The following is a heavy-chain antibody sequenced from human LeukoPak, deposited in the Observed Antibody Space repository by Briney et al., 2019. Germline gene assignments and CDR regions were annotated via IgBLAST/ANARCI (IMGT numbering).Heavy chain of an antibody. CDR1: GYTFTSYG. D-gene: IGHD6-13*01. CDR2: ISAYNGNT. Sequence: ASVKVSCKASGYTFTSYGTSWVRQAPGQGLEWMGWISAYNGNTNYAQKLQGRVTITTDTSTSTAYMELRSLRSDDTAVYYCARGDSSSFWIGYWFDPWGQGTLVTVSS. J-gene: IGHJ5*02. V-gene: IGHV1-18*01. CDR3: ARGDSSSFWIGYWFDP.